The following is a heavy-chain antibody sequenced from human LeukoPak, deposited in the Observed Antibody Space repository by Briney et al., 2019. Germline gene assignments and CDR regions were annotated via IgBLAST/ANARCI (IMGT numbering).Heavy chain of an antibody. D-gene: IGHD1-26*01. CDR2: ISSSGSTI. Sequence: GGSLRLSCAASGFTFSSYEMNWVRQAPGKGLEWVSYISSSGSTIYYADSVKGRFTISRDDAKNSLYLQMNSLRAEDTAVYYCARGFTSGSSNLDYWGQGTLVTVSS. J-gene: IGHJ4*02. CDR3: ARGFTSGSSNLDY. CDR1: GFTFSSYE. V-gene: IGHV3-48*03.